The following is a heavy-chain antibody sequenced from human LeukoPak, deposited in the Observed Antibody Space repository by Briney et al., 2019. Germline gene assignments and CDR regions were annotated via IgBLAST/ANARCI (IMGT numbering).Heavy chain of an antibody. CDR2: ISGSGGST. D-gene: IGHD3-22*01. Sequence: GGSLRLSCAASGFTFSSYAMTWVRQAPGKGLEWVSAISGSGGSTYYADSVKGRFTISRDNSKNTLYLQMNSLRAEDTAVYYCAKDYYDSDYFDYWGQGTLVTVSS. CDR3: AKDYYDSDYFDY. CDR1: GFTFSSYA. J-gene: IGHJ4*02. V-gene: IGHV3-23*01.